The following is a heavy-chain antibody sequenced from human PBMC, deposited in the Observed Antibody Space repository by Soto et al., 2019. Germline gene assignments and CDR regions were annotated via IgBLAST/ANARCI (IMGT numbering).Heavy chain of an antibody. D-gene: IGHD3-10*01. Sequence: MHLVESGGDLAQPGGSLKLSCVGSGYTFSDHYMDWVRQAPGKGLEWVCRTRNRGGGYSTQYAASVRGRFTVSRDESTDSLYLQTNSLKIADTAVYYCFRAAYGHVFAIWGQGTVVTFSS. CDR2: TRNRGGGYST. CDR1: GYTFSDHY. J-gene: IGHJ3*02. CDR3: FRAAYGHVFAI. V-gene: IGHV3-72*01.